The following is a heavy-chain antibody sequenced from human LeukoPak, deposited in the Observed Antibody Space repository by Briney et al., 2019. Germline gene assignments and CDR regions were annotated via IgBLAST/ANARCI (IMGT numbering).Heavy chain of an antibody. CDR2: IIPIFRTA. CDR3: ASPGGIYCSSTSCYRAGFDY. J-gene: IGHJ4*02. Sequence: SVKVSCKASAGTFSSYAISWVRQAPGQGLEWMGGIIPIFRTANYAQNFQGRVTITADESTSTAYMELSSLRSEDTAVYYCASPGGIYCSSTSCYRAGFDYWGQGTLVTVSS. D-gene: IGHD2-2*01. CDR1: AGTFSSYA. V-gene: IGHV1-69*01.